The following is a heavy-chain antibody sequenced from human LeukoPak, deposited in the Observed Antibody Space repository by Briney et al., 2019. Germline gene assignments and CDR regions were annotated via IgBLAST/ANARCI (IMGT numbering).Heavy chain of an antibody. CDR1: GGSISTANYY. D-gene: IGHD6-6*01. V-gene: IGHV4-39*01. CDR2: IYYSGST. J-gene: IGHJ4*02. Sequence: SETLSLTCTVSGGSISTANYYWGWIRQPPGMGLEWIATIYYSGSTYYNSSLKSRVTISVDTSNNQFSLKLSSVTAADTAVYYCARHGDPIAAPDYWGQGTLVTVSS. CDR3: ARHGDPIAAPDY.